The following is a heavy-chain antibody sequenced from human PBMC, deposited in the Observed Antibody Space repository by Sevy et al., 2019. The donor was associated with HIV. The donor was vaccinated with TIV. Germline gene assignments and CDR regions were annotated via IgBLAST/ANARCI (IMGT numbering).Heavy chain of an antibody. CDR3: TRDRYTLVRGIIMTWFDP. Sequence: SEILSLTCTVSGGSISGYYWSWIRQSPGKGLEWIAYTHSNGNTNYNPSLKSRVTISIDTSKNQCSLKLSSVTAADTAVYYCTRDRYTLVRGIIMTWFDPWGQGTLVTVSS. J-gene: IGHJ5*02. D-gene: IGHD3-10*01. CDR2: THSNGNT. CDR1: GGSISGYY. V-gene: IGHV4-59*01.